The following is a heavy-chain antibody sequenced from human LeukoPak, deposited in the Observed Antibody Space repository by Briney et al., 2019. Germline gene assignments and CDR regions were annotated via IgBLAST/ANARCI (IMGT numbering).Heavy chain of an antibody. D-gene: IGHD6-19*01. CDR1: GFSFSSYW. J-gene: IGHJ4*02. Sequence: GGSLRLSCTASGFSFSSYWMSWVRQAPGKGLEWVAVISYDGSNKYYADSVKGRFTISRDNSKNTLYLQMNSLRAEDTAVYYCSKDQGAVAGFYHRGQGTLVTVSS. CDR2: ISYDGSNK. CDR3: SKDQGAVAGFYH. V-gene: IGHV3-30*18.